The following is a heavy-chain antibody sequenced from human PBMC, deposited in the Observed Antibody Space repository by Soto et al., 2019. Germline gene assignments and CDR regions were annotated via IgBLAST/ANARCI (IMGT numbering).Heavy chain of an antibody. CDR1: GGTFSSYS. D-gene: IGHD6-13*01. CDR2: IIPIFGTA. CDR3: ARSLYSSSWSYYYYGMDV. J-gene: IGHJ6*02. V-gene: IGHV1-69*06. Sequence: SVKVSCKASGGTFSSYSISWVLQAPGEGLEWMGGIIPIFGTANYAQKFQGRVTITADKSTSTAYMELSSLRSEDTAVYYCARSLYSSSWSYYYYGMDVWGQGTTVTVSS.